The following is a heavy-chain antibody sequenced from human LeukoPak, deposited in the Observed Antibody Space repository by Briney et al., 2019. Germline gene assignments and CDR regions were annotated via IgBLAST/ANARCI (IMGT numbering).Heavy chain of an antibody. J-gene: IGHJ2*01. V-gene: IGHV3-53*01. Sequence: PGGSLRLSCAASGFTVSSNYMSWVRQAPGKGLEWVSVIYSGGSTYYADSVKGRFTISRDNSKNTLFLQMNSLRAEDTAVYYCAKGRGSPLWYFDLWGRGTLVTVSS. CDR2: IYSGGST. D-gene: IGHD3-10*01. CDR3: AKGRGSPLWYFDL. CDR1: GFTVSSNY.